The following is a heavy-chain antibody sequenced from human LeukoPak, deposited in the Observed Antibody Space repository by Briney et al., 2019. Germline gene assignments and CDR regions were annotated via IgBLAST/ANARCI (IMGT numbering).Heavy chain of an antibody. CDR3: ARHYCSSASCYVDY. V-gene: IGHV4-39*01. D-gene: IGHD2-2*01. CDR1: GGSISSSTYY. CDR2: MYYSGST. J-gene: IGHJ4*02. Sequence: KPSETLSLTCTVSGGSISSSTYYWGWIRQPPGKGLEWMDMMYYSGSTYYNPSLKSRVTISVDTSKNQFSLKLSSVTAADTAVYYCARHYCSSASCYVDYWGQGTLVTVPS.